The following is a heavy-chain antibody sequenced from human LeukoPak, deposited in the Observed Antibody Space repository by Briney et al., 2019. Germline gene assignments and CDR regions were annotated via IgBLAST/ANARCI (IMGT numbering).Heavy chain of an antibody. Sequence: SGTLSLTCIVSGVSMRGYYLTWIRQPPGKGLEWIGYISYSGGTNYNPSLESRVTMSVYTSKNEFSLYVNSVTAADTAIYYCARRAIPSEPHYLDFWGQGILVTVSS. CDR2: ISYSGGT. CDR1: GVSMRGYY. V-gene: IGHV4-59*08. CDR3: ARRAIPSEPHYLDF. D-gene: IGHD2-2*02. J-gene: IGHJ4*02.